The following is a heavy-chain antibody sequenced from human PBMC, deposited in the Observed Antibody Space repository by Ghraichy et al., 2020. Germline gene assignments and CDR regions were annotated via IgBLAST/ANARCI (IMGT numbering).Heavy chain of an antibody. V-gene: IGHV4-34*01. D-gene: IGHD6-13*01. CDR3: ARGRKGRKGYSSSLFDY. Sequence: ESLNISCAVYGGSFSGYYWSWIRQPPGKGLEWIGEINHSGSTNYNPSLKSRVTISVDTSKNQFSLKLSSVTAADTAVYYCARGRKGRKGYSSSLFDYWGQGTLVTVSS. CDR1: GGSFSGYY. CDR2: INHSGST. J-gene: IGHJ4*02.